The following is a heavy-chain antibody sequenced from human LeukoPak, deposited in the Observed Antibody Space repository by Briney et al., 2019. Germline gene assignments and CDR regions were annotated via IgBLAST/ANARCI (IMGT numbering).Heavy chain of an antibody. Sequence: PGGSLRLSCATSGFNFDRYTIHWVRQAPVKGLEWVSLAGWAGGTTFYSDSVRGRFTISRDSGRKSVYLQMNSLTTDDTAFYFCAKELDTMFFDYWGQGALVTVSS. V-gene: IGHV3-43*01. J-gene: IGHJ4*02. CDR1: GFNFDRYT. D-gene: IGHD3-10*02. CDR3: AKELDTMFFDY. CDR2: AGWAGGTT.